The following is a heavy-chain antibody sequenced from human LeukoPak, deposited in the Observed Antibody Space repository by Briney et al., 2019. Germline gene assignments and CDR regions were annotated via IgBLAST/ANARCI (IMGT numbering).Heavy chain of an antibody. Sequence: GGSLRLSCAASGFTFSSYVMHWVRQAPGKGLEWVAIISYDGSNEYYADSVKGRFTISRDNSKNTLYLQMNSLRAQDTAVYYCARDGEQWLVLPLPMRFDYWGQGTLVTVSS. CDR1: GFTFSSYV. V-gene: IGHV3-30*04. J-gene: IGHJ4*02. CDR3: ARDGEQWLVLPLPMRFDY. D-gene: IGHD6-19*01. CDR2: ISYDGSNE.